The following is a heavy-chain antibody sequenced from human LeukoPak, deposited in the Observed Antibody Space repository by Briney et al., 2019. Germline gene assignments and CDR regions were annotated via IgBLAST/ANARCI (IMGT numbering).Heavy chain of an antibody. CDR3: ARGGGKALYCSGGSCYSAQGTYYFDS. CDR1: GGSISSFY. Sequence: SETLSLTCTVSGGSISSFYWSWIRQPPGKGLEWIGYIYYSGNTNYNPSLKSRVTISVATSKTQFSLKLSSATAADTPVYYCARGGGKALYCSGGSCYSAQGTYYFDSWGQGTLVTVSS. J-gene: IGHJ4*02. CDR2: IYYSGNT. V-gene: IGHV4-59*01. D-gene: IGHD2-15*01.